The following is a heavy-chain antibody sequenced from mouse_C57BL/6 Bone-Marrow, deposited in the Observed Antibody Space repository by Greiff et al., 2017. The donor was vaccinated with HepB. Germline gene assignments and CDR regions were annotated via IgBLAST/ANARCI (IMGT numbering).Heavy chain of an antibody. V-gene: IGHV5-12*01. CDR1: GFTFSDYY. CDR3: ARQSYGVDY. J-gene: IGHJ2*01. Sequence: EVQLQESGGGLVQPGGSLKLSCAASGFTFSDYYMYWVRQTPEKRLEWVAYISNGGGSTYYPDTVKGRFTISRDNAKNTLYLQMSRLKSEDTAMYYCARQSYGVDYWGQGTTLTVSS. CDR2: ISNGGGST. D-gene: IGHD3-3*01.